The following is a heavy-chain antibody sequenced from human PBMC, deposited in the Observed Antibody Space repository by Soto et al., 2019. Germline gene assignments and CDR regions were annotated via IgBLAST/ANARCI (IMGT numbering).Heavy chain of an antibody. D-gene: IGHD1-26*01. Sequence: ASVKVSCKASGYTFTGYYMHWVRQAPGQGLEWMGWINPNSGGTNYAQKFQGWVTMTRDTSISTAYMELSRLRSDDTAVYYCATQRSEWELSFDYWGQGTLVTVSS. V-gene: IGHV1-2*04. CDR2: INPNSGGT. CDR3: ATQRSEWELSFDY. CDR1: GYTFTGYY. J-gene: IGHJ4*02.